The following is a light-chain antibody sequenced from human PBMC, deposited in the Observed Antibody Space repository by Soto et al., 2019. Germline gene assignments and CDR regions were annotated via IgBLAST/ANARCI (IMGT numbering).Light chain of an antibody. CDR3: QSYDSNLRGVV. V-gene: IGLV1-40*01. J-gene: IGLJ2*01. Sequence: QLVLTQPPSLSVAPGQRVTLSCTGSSSNIGTPYDVHWYQQLPGKAPTLLIYADNSRPSGVSDRFSGSKSGTSASLAITGLRSEDEADYYCQSYDSNLRGVVFGGGTKLTVL. CDR1: SSNIGTPYD. CDR2: ADN.